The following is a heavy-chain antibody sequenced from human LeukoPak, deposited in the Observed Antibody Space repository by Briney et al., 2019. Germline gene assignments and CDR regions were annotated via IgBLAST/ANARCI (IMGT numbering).Heavy chain of an antibody. Sequence: QTGKSLRLSCAASGFMFSRSDIHWVRQAPGKGLEWVAVIWHDRSDTYGSNQYYADSVKGRFTISRDNSKNTVYLQMNSLRVEDTAVYYCAKCIDYISSWPPFDYWGQGTLVTVSS. CDR1: GFMFSRSD. CDR3: AKCIDYISSWPPFDY. D-gene: IGHD6-13*01. CDR2: IWHDRSDTYGSNQ. J-gene: IGHJ4*02. V-gene: IGHV3-33*06.